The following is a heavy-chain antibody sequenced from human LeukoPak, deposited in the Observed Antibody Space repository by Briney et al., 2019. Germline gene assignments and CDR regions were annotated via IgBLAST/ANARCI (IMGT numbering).Heavy chain of an antibody. J-gene: IGHJ4*02. CDR2: INAGNGNT. CDR3: ARDLGYCSSTSCTHWVY. V-gene: IGHV1-3*01. CDR1: GYTFTSYA. D-gene: IGHD2-2*01. Sequence: ASVKVSCKASGYTFTSYAMHWVRQAPGQRLEWMGWINAGNGNTKYSQKFQGRVTITRDTSASTAYMELSSLRSDDTAVYYCARDLGYCSSTSCTHWVYWGQGTLVTVSS.